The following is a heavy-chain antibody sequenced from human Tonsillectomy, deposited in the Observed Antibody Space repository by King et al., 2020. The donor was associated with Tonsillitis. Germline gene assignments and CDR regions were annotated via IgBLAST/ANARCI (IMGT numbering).Heavy chain of an antibody. CDR1: GGSISSYY. Sequence: VQLQESGPGLVKPSETLSLTCTVSGGSISSYYWSWIRQPPGKGLEWIGYIDYSGSTNYNPSLKSRVTMSVDTSKSQFSLKWSSVTAADTAVYYCAREISLADAFDIWGQGTMVTVSS. J-gene: IGHJ3*02. D-gene: IGHD1-1*01. V-gene: IGHV4-59*01. CDR2: IDYSGST. CDR3: AREISLADAFDI.